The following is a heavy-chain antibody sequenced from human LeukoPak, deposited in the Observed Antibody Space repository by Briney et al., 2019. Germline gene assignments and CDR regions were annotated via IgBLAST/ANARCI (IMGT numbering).Heavy chain of an antibody. CDR3: ARDCYYDILTGFCY. D-gene: IGHD3-9*01. Sequence: GGSLRLSCAASGFTFSSYSMNWVRQAPGKGLEWVAHIKEDESDEYYVDSVRGRFTASRDNAKNSVNLQMNSLRAEDTAVYYCARDCYYDILTGFCYWGQGTLVTVSS. V-gene: IGHV3-7*01. CDR1: GFTFSSYS. J-gene: IGHJ4*02. CDR2: IKEDESDE.